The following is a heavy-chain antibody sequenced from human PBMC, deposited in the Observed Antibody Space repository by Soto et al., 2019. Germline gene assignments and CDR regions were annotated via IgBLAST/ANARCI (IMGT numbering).Heavy chain of an antibody. CDR2: ISPLKGRT. Sequence: QVQLVQSGPDLKRPGASMKVSCKASGYTFTSYGISWVRQAPGQGLEWMAWISPLKGRTQYSQKAQGRVTLSTDTSSNTAYMEMTTLGVDDTAVYYCAVDYGGRPEYFKHWGQGTLVTVS. J-gene: IGHJ1*01. CDR3: AVDYGGRPEYFKH. V-gene: IGHV1-18*04. D-gene: IGHD4-17*01. CDR1: GYTFTSYG.